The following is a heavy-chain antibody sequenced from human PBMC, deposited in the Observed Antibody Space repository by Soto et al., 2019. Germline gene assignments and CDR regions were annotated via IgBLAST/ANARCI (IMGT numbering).Heavy chain of an antibody. J-gene: IGHJ5*02. CDR1: GFTFSSYS. V-gene: IGHV3-21*01. D-gene: IGHD3-16*01. CDR2: ISSSSSYI. Sequence: GGSLRLSCAASGFTFSSYSMNWVRQAPGKGLEWVSSISSSSSYIYYADSVKGRFTISRDNAKNSLYLQMNSLRAEDTAVYYCARDSFGALWFDPSGPGTLVTVSS. CDR3: ARDSFGALWFDP.